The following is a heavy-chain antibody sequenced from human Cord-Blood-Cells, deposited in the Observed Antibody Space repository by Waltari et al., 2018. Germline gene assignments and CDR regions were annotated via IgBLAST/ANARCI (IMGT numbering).Heavy chain of an antibody. CDR2: ISGSGGST. CDR1: A. V-gene: IGHV3-23*01. CDR3: AGYYFDY. J-gene: IGHJ4*02. Sequence: AMGWVRQAPGKGLEWVSAISGSGGSTYYADSVKGRFTISRDNSKNTLYLQMNSLRAEDTAVYYCAGYYFDYWGQGTLVTVSS.